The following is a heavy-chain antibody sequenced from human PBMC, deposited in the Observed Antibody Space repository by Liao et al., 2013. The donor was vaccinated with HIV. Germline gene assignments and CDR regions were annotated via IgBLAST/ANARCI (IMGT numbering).Heavy chain of an antibody. CDR1: GDSISSSSYY. D-gene: IGHD3-22*01. V-gene: IGHV4-39*07. CDR3: ARGSSGRGFDY. CDR2: IYYSGST. J-gene: IGHJ4*02. Sequence: QLQLQESGPGLVKPSETLSLTCTVSGDSISSSSYYWGWIRQPPGKGLEWIGTIYYSGSTYYNPSLKSRVTISVDTSKNQFSLKLSSVTAADTAVYYCARGSSGRGFDYWGQGTLVTVSS.